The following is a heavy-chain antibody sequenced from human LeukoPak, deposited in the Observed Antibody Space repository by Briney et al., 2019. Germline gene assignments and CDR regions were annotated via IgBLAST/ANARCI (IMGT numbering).Heavy chain of an antibody. D-gene: IGHD2-2*02. CDR1: GGSISSGGYY. J-gene: IGHJ6*03. Sequence: SQTLSLTCTVSGGSISSGGYYWSWIRQHPGKGLEWIGYIYYSGSTYYNPSLKSRVTISVDTSKNQFSLKLSSVTAADTAVYYCAVGCSSTSCYTDYYYYMDVWGKGTTVTVSS. CDR2: IYYSGST. CDR3: AVGCSSTSCYTDYYYYMDV. V-gene: IGHV4-31*03.